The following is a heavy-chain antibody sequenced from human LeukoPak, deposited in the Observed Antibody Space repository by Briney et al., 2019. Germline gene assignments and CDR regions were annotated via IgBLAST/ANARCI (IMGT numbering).Heavy chain of an antibody. CDR3: AKDRSTMVRGAYNY. D-gene: IGHD3-10*01. CDR2: ISGSGGST. J-gene: IGHJ4*02. CDR1: GFTFSSYG. Sequence: GGSLRLSCAASGFTFSSYGMHWVRQAPGKGLEWVSAISGSGGSTYYADSVKGRFTISRDNSKNTLYLQMNSLRAEDTAVYYCAKDRSTMVRGAYNYWGQGTLVTVSS. V-gene: IGHV3-23*01.